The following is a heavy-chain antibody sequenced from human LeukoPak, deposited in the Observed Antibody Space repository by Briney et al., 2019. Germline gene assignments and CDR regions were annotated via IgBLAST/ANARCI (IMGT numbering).Heavy chain of an antibody. CDR3: AKTRNRYDRYYFDY. V-gene: IGHV3-30*18. J-gene: IGHJ4*02. Sequence: GGSLRLSCAASGFTFSSYGMHWVRQAPGKGLEWVAVISYDGSNKYYADSVKGRFTISRDNSKNTLYLQMNSLRAEDTAVYYCAKTRNRYDRYYFDYWGQGTLVTVSS. CDR2: ISYDGSNK. CDR1: GFTFSSYG. D-gene: IGHD3-22*01.